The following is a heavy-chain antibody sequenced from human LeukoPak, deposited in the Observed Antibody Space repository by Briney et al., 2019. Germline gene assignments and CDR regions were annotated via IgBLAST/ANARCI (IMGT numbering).Heavy chain of an antibody. CDR2: IIPIFGTA. V-gene: IGHV1-69*13. J-gene: IGHJ4*02. D-gene: IGHD5-12*01. Sequence: SVKVSCKASGGTFSSYAISWVRQAPGQGLEWMGGIIPIFGTANYAQKFQGRVTITADESTSTAYMELSSLRSEDTAVYYCARAELRGYSGYDSSFDYWGQGTLVTVSS. CDR3: ARAELRGYSGYDSSFDY. CDR1: GGTFSSYA.